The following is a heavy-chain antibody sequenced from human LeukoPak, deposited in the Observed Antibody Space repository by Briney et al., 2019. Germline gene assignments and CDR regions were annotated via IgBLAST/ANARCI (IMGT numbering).Heavy chain of an antibody. CDR2: TSSDLNVK. V-gene: IGHV3-30-3*01. CDR1: GFTFRNYV. J-gene: IGHJ4*02. D-gene: IGHD3-10*01. Sequence: GGSLRLSCAASGFTFRNYVIHWVRQAPGKGLEWVAVTSSDLNVKLYADSVKGRFTISRDNSRSTLYLQMNSLRPEDTAICYCAREGYYGSGSPPSLYFDYWGQGTLVTVSS. CDR3: AREGYYGSGSPPSLYFDY.